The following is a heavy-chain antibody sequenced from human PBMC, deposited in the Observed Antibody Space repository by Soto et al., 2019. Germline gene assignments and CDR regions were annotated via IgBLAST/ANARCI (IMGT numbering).Heavy chain of an antibody. CDR1: GFTFSSYA. V-gene: IGHV3-23*01. J-gene: IGHJ6*03. Sequence: EVQLLESGGGLVQPGGSLRLSCAASGFTFSSYAMNWVRQAPGKGLEWVSAISGSGGSTYYADSGKGRFTISRDNSKNALYLQMNSLRAEDTAVYYCAKVCGYSGMYYYFLDVWGQGTTVTLSS. CDR2: ISGSGGST. CDR3: AKVCGYSGMYYYFLDV. D-gene: IGHD5-12*01.